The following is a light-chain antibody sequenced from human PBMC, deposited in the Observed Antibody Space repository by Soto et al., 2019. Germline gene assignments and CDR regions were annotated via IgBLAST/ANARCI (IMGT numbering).Light chain of an antibody. Sequence: ELGMTQSAATLSVSPGERATLSCRASQSVSSSYLAWYQQKPGQAPRLLIYGASSRATGIPDRFSGSGSGTDFTLTISRLEPEDFAVYYCQQYGSSPPDTFGPGTKVDIK. CDR1: QSVSSSY. CDR3: QQYGSSPPDT. J-gene: IGKJ3*01. CDR2: GAS. V-gene: IGKV3-20*01.